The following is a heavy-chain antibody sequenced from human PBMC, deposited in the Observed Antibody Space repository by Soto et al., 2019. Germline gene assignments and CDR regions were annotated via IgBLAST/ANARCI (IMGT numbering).Heavy chain of an antibody. CDR1: GGSISSGGYY. Sequence: QVQLQESGPGLVKPSQTLSLTCTVSGGSISSGGYYWSWIRQHPGKGLEWIGYIYYSGSTYYNPSLKSRGTLSVDTSKNQFSLKLSSVTAADTAVYYCARVSRYYGSGSYSATLDYWGQGTLVTVSS. CDR3: ARVSRYYGSGSYSATLDY. D-gene: IGHD3-10*01. V-gene: IGHV4-31*03. J-gene: IGHJ4*02. CDR2: IYYSGST.